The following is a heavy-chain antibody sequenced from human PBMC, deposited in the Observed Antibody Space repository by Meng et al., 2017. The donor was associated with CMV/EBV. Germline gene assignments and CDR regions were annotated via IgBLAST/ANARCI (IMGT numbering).Heavy chain of an antibody. CDR2: INHSGST. CDR3: ARDRWVSSWGYYYGMDV. CDR1: GGSFSGYY. Sequence: SETLSLTCAVYGGSFSGYYWSWIRQPPGQGLEWIGDINHSGSTNYYPSLKSRVTISVDTSKNQFSLKLSSVTAADAAVYYFARDRWVSSWGYYYGMDVWGQGTTVTVSS. V-gene: IGHV4-34*01. J-gene: IGHJ6*02. D-gene: IGHD6-13*01.